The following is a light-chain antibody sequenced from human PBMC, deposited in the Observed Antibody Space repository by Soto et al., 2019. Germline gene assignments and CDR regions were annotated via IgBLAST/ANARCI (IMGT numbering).Light chain of an antibody. V-gene: IGKV3-11*01. CDR3: QQRSNWPMT. CDR1: PSVSSY. J-gene: IGKJ1*01. CDR2: DAS. Sequence: EIGLTQSPATLSFSPGERATLSCRASPSVSSYLAWYQQKPGQAPRLLIYDASNRATGIPARFSGSWSGTDFNVTISSLEPGGFAVYDCQQRSNWPMTCGRGTKVEIK.